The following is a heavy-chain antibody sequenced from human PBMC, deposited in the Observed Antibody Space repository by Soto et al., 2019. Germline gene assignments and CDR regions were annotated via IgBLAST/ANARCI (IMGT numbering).Heavy chain of an antibody. CDR2: VFPSDSDT. V-gene: IGHV5-51*01. CDR3: ARKDKSGYFNWFDP. D-gene: IGHD3-22*01. CDR1: GYRFTSYW. Sequence: GESLKISCRTSGYRFTSYWIAWVRQMPGKGLEWMGIVFPSDSDTRYSPSFQGQVTISADRSTSTVFLQWASLKASDTAVYFCARKDKSGYFNWFDPWGQGTLVTVSS. J-gene: IGHJ5*02.